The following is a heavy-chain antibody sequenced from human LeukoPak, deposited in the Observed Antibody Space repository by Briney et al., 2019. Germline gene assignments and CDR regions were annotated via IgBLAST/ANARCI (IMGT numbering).Heavy chain of an antibody. V-gene: IGHV4-34*01. CDR3: ARVYYYYYYMDV. CDR2: INHSGST. Sequence: PETLSLTCTVSGGSIRNYYWSWIRQPPGKGLEWIGEINHSGSTNYNPSLKSRVTISVDTSKNQFSLKLSSVTAADTAVYYCARVYYYYYYMDVWGKGTTVTVSS. J-gene: IGHJ6*03. CDR1: GGSIRNYY.